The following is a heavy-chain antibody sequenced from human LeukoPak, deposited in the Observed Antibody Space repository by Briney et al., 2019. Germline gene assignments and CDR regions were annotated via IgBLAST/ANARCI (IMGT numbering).Heavy chain of an antibody. CDR1: GFTFSTYS. Sequence: KSGGSLRLSCAASGFTFSTYSMNWVRQAPGKGLEWVSSISSSSSYIYYADSVKGRFTISRDNAKNPLYLQMNSLRAEDTAVYYCARDQKTHDFWRSGDAFDIWGQGTMVTVSS. J-gene: IGHJ3*02. V-gene: IGHV3-21*01. D-gene: IGHD3-3*01. CDR3: ARDQKTHDFWRSGDAFDI. CDR2: ISSSSSYI.